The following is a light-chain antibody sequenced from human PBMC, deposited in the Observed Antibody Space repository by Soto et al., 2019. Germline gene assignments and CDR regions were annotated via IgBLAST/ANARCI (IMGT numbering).Light chain of an antibody. CDR3: QHYGNSPLYT. CDR2: GAS. Sequence: EIVLTQSPGTLSLSPGERATLSCRASQSVSSTYLAWYQHKPGQAPRLLIYGASRRATGIPDRFSGSGSGTDFTLTISRLEPEDFAVYYCQHYGNSPLYTFGQGTVLEIK. V-gene: IGKV3-20*01. CDR1: QSVSSTY. J-gene: IGKJ2*01.